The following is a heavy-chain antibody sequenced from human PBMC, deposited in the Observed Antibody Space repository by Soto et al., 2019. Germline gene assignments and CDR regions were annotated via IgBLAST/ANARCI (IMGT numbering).Heavy chain of an antibody. J-gene: IGHJ4*02. Sequence: QIQLLQSGAEVKKPGASVKVTCKASGYTFRNFGIIWVRQAPGQGLEWMGWISAYNANANYAQKFQGRFTMTADTSTSTAYMELRSLRSDDTAVYYCARENSYFDYWGQGTLVTVSS. CDR3: ARENSYFDY. V-gene: IGHV1-18*01. CDR2: ISAYNANA. CDR1: GYTFRNFG.